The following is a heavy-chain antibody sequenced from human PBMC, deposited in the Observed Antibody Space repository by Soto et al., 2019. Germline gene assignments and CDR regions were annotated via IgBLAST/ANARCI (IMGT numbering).Heavy chain of an antibody. V-gene: IGHV4-4*02. CDR3: ASGETQKQRDH. CDR2: IYHSGSS. CDR1: GDSITSYKC. J-gene: IGHJ1*01. Sequence: QVQLQESGPGLVKPSGTLSLTCAVSGDSITSYKCWSWIRQPPGKGLQWIGGIYHSGSSKYNASLKSRAIITVDKHKNKFSLKVNSVTAADTAGYYCASGETQKQRDHWGQGTLVTVAS. D-gene: IGHD6-25*01.